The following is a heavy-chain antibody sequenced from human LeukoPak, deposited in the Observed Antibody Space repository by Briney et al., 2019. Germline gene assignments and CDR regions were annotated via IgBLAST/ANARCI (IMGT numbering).Heavy chain of an antibody. CDR3: ATGKVVADAFDI. D-gene: IGHD2-15*01. CDR1: GGSISSSSYY. CDR2: IYYSGST. V-gene: IGHV4-39*01. Sequence: SETLSLTCTVSGGSISSSSYYWGWIRQPPGKGLEWIGSIYYSGSTYYNPSLKSRVTISVDTSKNQFSLKLSSVTAADTAVYYCATGKVVADAFDIWGQGTMVTVSS. J-gene: IGHJ3*02.